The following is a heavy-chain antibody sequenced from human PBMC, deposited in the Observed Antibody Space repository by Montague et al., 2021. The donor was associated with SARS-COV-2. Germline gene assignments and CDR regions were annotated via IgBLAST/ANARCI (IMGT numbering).Heavy chain of an antibody. Sequence: TLSLTCPVSGVSISSGAYCWSWIRQHPGKGLEWIGYIYYNGSTYYNPSLKSRVTIAVDTSKNHFSLKLSSVTTADTAVYYCARSPYYDSSGQMGFDFWGQGTLVTVSS. CDR2: IYYNGST. CDR1: GVSISSGAYC. J-gene: IGHJ4*02. D-gene: IGHD3-22*01. CDR3: ARSPYYDSSGQMGFDF. V-gene: IGHV4-31*03.